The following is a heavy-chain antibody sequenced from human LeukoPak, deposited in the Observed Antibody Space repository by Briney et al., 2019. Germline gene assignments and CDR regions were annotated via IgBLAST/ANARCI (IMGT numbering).Heavy chain of an antibody. J-gene: IGHJ5*02. D-gene: IGHD3-10*01. CDR2: IYTSGST. CDR3: ARDLSRITMVRGVINWFDP. V-gene: IGHV4-4*07. Sequence: SQTLSLTCTVSGGSISSYYWSWIRQPAGKGLEWIGRIYTSGSTNYNPSLKSRVTMSVDTSKNQFSLKLSSVTAADTAVYYCARDLSRITMVRGVINWFDPWGQGTLVTVSP. CDR1: GGSISSYY.